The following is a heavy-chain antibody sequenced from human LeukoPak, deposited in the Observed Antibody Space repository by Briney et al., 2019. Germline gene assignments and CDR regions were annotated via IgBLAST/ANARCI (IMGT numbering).Heavy chain of an antibody. D-gene: IGHD2-2*01. CDR1: GGSVSSGSYY. CDR2: IYYSGST. Sequence: SETLSLTCTVSGGSVSSGSYYWSWIRQPPGKGLEWIGYIYYSGSTNYNPSLKSRVTISVDTSKNQFSLKLSSVTAADTAVYYCARESVVVPAAIGNYYYYYGMDVWGQGTTVTVSS. CDR3: ARESVVVPAAIGNYYYYYGMDV. J-gene: IGHJ6*02. V-gene: IGHV4-61*01.